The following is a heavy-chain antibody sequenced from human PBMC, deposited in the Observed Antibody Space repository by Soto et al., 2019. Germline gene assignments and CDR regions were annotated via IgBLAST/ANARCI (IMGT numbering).Heavy chain of an antibody. CDR1: VVSTSSSSYY. V-gene: IGHV4-39*01. D-gene: IGHD3-16*01. J-gene: IGHJ4*02. CDR2: IYYSGST. Sequence: SSETLSLTCTFSVVSTSSSSYYCGWIRQPPGKGLEWIGSIYYSGSTYYNPSLESRVTISVDTSKNQFSLKLSSVTAADTAVYYCARQYKGELYSLIDYGGQGNRVTV. CDR3: ARQYKGELYSLIDY.